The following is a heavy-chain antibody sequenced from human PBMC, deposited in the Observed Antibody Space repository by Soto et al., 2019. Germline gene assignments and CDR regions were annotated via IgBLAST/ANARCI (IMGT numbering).Heavy chain of an antibody. V-gene: IGHV4-61*08. CDR2: IYYSGST. CDR1: GVSFSSGDYF. Sequence: ETLSLTCTVSGVSFSSGDYFWSWLRQSPGKRLEWIAYIYYSGSTNYNPSLKSRATISVDTSKSQVSLTLTSMTAADAALYYCARSPNYYYYGFDVWGQGTAVTAP. D-gene: IGHD3-10*01. CDR3: ARSPNYYYYGFDV. J-gene: IGHJ6*02.